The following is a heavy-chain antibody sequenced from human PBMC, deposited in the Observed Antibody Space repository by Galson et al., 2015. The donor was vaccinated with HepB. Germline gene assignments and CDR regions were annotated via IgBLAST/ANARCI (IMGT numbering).Heavy chain of an antibody. D-gene: IGHD5-12*01. J-gene: IGHJ4*02. V-gene: IGHV3-53*01. CDR3: AKEEVPNDY. Sequence: SLRLSCAVSGFSVSSNHMTWVRQAPGKGLECVAHIYSGGNTYYADSVKGRFTVFRDNSKNTVFLQMNSLRAEDTAVYYCAKEEVPNDYWGQGTLVTVSS. CDR2: IYSGGNT. CDR1: GFSVSSNH.